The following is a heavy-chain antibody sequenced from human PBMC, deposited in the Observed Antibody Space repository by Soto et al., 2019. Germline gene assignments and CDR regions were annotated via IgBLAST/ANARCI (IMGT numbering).Heavy chain of an antibody. Sequence: EVQLLESGGDLVQPGGSLRLSCAASGFTFNMYAMSWVRQAPGKGLEWVSAISDGGGRTYYTDSVKGRFSISRDISKNTLYLQLNTLRAEDTAVYYCAKGLAVTHPASDYWGQGPLVTVSS. J-gene: IGHJ4*02. CDR2: ISDGGGRT. V-gene: IGHV3-23*01. D-gene: IGHD6-19*01. CDR1: GFTFNMYA. CDR3: AKGLAVTHPASDY.